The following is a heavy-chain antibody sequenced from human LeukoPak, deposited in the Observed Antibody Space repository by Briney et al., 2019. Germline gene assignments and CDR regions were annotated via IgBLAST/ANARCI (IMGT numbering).Heavy chain of an antibody. CDR1: GFSISHFR. J-gene: IGHJ5*02. Sequence: SGGSLRLSCAASGFSISHFRMYWVRQAPGKGLLWVARISSDGLTAGYADSVKGRFTISRDNAENTLYLQMNSLRAEDTAVFYCAGSPNDGEDLWGQGTLVTVSS. V-gene: IGHV3-74*01. CDR2: ISSDGLTA. D-gene: IGHD4-17*01. CDR3: AGSPNDGEDL.